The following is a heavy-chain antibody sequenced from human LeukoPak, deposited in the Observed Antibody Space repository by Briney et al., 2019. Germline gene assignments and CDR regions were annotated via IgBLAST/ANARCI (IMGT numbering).Heavy chain of an antibody. Sequence: ASETLSLTCSVSGGSISSYYWSWIRQPPGKGLEWIGYIYYTGSTNYNPSLESRVTISIDTSKKQSSLKLRSVSAADTAVYYCARDRRESSKPNDAFDIWGQGTMVTVSS. J-gene: IGHJ3*02. CDR1: GGSISSYY. CDR3: ARDRRESSKPNDAFDI. D-gene: IGHD4-11*01. CDR2: IYYTGST. V-gene: IGHV4-59*01.